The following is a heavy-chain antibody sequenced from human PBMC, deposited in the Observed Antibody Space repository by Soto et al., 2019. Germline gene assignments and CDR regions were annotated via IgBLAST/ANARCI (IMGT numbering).Heavy chain of an antibody. Sequence: ASVKVSCKASGYTFTSYYMHWVRQAPGQGLEWMGIINPSGGSTSYAQKFQGRVTMTRDTSTSTVYMELSSLRSDDTAVYYCARGPTYYDILTGYYTKYYFDYWGQGTLVTVSS. CDR3: ARGPTYYDILTGYYTKYYFDY. V-gene: IGHV1-46*01. D-gene: IGHD3-9*01. CDR1: GYTFTSYY. J-gene: IGHJ4*02. CDR2: INPSGGST.